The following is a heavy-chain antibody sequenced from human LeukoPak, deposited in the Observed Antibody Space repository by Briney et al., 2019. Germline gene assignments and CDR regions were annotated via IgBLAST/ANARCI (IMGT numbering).Heavy chain of an antibody. CDR3: ARDGPRGHYYVDY. V-gene: IGHV3-21*01. CDR2: ISSSSSYI. J-gene: IGHJ4*02. Sequence: GGSLRLSCAASGFTFSSYSMNWVRQAPGKGLEWVSSISSSSSYIYYADSVKGRFTISRDNAKNSLYLQMNSLRAEDTAVYYCARDGPRGHYYVDYWGQGTLVTVSS. D-gene: IGHD2-21*01. CDR1: GFTFSSYS.